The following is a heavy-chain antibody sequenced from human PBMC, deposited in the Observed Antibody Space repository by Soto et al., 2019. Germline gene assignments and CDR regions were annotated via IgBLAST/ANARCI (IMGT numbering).Heavy chain of an antibody. J-gene: IGHJ4*02. CDR3: ARGSGYYYDSSGYYDFDY. CDR2: ISYDGSNK. Sequence: GGSLRLSCAASGFTFSSYAMHWVRQAPGKGLEWVAVISYDGSNKYYADSVKGRFTISRDNSKNTLYLQMNSLRAEDTAVYYCARGSGYYYDSSGYYDFDYWGQGTLVTVSS. V-gene: IGHV3-30-3*01. D-gene: IGHD3-22*01. CDR1: GFTFSSYA.